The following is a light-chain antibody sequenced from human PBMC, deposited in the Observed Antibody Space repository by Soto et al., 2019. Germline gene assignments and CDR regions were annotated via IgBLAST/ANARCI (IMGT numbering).Light chain of an antibody. CDR2: EVR. V-gene: IGLV2-8*01. Sequence: QSALTQPPSASGSPGQSVTISCTGSSNDLGGYNYVSWYQHHPGKAPKLIIYEVRERPSGVPDRFSGSKSGNTASLTVSVLKAEDEADYYCSSYGGSDNLMFGGGTKGTVL. CDR1: SNDLGGYNY. CDR3: SSYGGSDNLM. J-gene: IGLJ3*02.